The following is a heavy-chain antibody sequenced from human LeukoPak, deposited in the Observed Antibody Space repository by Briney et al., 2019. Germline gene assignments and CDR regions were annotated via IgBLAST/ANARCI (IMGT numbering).Heavy chain of an antibody. D-gene: IGHD3-10*01. V-gene: IGHV4-39*01. Sequence: SETLSLTCTVSGGSISSSSYSWGWIRQPPGKGLEWIGSIYYSGSTYYNPSLKSRVTISVDTSKNQFSLKLSSVTASDTAVYYCVGFGDGMYYYYGMDVWGQGTTVTVSS. CDR3: VGFGDGMYYYYGMDV. CDR2: IYYSGST. J-gene: IGHJ6*02. CDR1: GGSISSSSYS.